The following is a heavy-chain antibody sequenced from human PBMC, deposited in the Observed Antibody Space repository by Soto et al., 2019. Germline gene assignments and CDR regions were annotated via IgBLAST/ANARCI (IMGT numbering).Heavy chain of an antibody. CDR2: LSNTGRRT. V-gene: IGHV3-23*04. CDR3: ATEMGATQGPFDN. CDR1: VFPFGANA. D-gene: IGHD1-26*01. J-gene: IGHJ4*02. Sequence: VQLVESGGGVVQPGRSLRLSCVVSVFPFGANAMSWVRQAPGKGLEWVSGLSNTGRRTSYADSVKGRFNISRDNSENTVYLQMNSLRVEDTAVYYCATEMGATQGPFDNWGQGTLVTVSS.